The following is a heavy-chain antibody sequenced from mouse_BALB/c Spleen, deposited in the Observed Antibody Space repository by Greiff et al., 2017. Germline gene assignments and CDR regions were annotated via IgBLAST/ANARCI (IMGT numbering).Heavy chain of an antibody. CDR3: ARWRTTAGYWYFDV. V-gene: IGHV1S81*02. Sequence: QVQLQQPGAELVKPGASVKLSCKASGYTFTSYWMHWVKQRPGQGLEWIGAINPSNGRTNYNEKFKSKATLTVDKSSSTAYMQLSSLTSEDSAVYCGARWRTTAGYWYFDVGGAGTTVTVSS. CDR2: INPSNGRT. D-gene: IGHD1-2*01. J-gene: IGHJ1*01. CDR1: GYTFTSYW.